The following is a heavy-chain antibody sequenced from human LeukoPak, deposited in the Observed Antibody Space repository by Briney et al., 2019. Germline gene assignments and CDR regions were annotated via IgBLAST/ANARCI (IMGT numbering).Heavy chain of an antibody. V-gene: IGHV3-23*01. J-gene: IGHJ4*02. D-gene: IGHD5-12*01. Sequence: GGSLRLSCAASGFTFSSYAMSWVRQAPGKGLEWVSATSGSGGSTYYADSVKGRFTISRDNSKNTLYLQMNSLRAEDTAVYYCAKALKSGYAFEAFDYWGQGTLVTVSS. CDR1: GFTFSSYA. CDR2: TSGSGGST. CDR3: AKALKSGYAFEAFDY.